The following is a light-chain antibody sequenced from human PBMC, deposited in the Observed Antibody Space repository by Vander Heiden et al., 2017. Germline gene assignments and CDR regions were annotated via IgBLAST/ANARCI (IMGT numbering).Light chain of an antibody. CDR3: QQYNSYWT. J-gene: IGKJ1*01. CDR2: KAS. CDR1: QSISSW. Sequence: DIQMTQSPSTLSASVGDRVTITCRASQSISSWLAWYQQKPGKAPKLLIYKASRGESGVPSRFSGSGSGTEFTLTSSSLQPDDFATYYCQQYNSYWTFGQGTKVEIK. V-gene: IGKV1-5*03.